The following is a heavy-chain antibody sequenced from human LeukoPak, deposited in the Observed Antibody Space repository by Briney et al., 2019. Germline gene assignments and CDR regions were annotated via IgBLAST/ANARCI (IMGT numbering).Heavy chain of an antibody. Sequence: ASVKVSCKTSGYTFTDYSLHWVRQAPGQGLEWMGWISPNSGGTNLAEKFRGRVTVTRDTSISTAYLELSGLTSDDTAVYYCARMTGSYTPRWGDYWGQGTLVTVSS. J-gene: IGHJ4*02. CDR1: GYTFTDYS. D-gene: IGHD3-10*01. CDR2: ISPNSGGT. CDR3: ARMTGSYTPRWGDY. V-gene: IGHV1-2*02.